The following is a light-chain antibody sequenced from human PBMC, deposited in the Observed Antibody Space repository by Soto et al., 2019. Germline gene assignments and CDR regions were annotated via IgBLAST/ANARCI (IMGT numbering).Light chain of an antibody. Sequence: QSVLTQPASVSGSPGQSITISCTGTSSDVGAYNYVSWCQQHPGKATKLIIYDVNHRPSGVYDRFSVSKSGNTASLTISGRQADDEDYYYCTSYTTSSTGVFGVGTKLTVL. J-gene: IGLJ3*02. CDR1: SSDVGAYNY. CDR2: DVN. V-gene: IGLV2-14*01. CDR3: TSYTTSSTGV.